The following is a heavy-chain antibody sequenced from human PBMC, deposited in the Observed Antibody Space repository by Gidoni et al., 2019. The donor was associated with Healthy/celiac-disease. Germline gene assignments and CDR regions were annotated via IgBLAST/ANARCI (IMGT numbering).Heavy chain of an antibody. J-gene: IGHJ3*02. D-gene: IGHD5-18*01. CDR3: ARPVDTAMDTDDAFDI. CDR2: IIPIFGTA. Sequence: QVQLVQSGAEVKKPGSSVKVSCKAPGGTSSSYAISWVRQAPGQGLEWMGGIIPIFGTANYAQKFQGRVTITADESTSTAYMELSSLRSEDTAVYYCARPVDTAMDTDDAFDIWGQGTMVTVSS. V-gene: IGHV1-69*01. CDR1: GGTSSSYA.